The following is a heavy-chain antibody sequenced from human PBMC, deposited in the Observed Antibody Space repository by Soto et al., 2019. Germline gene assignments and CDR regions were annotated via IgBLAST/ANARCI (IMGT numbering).Heavy chain of an antibody. CDR2: IYYSGST. CDR1: GGSISSYN. Sequence: PSETLSLTCTVSGGSISSYNCSWLRQSPGKGLEWIGYIYYSGSTDYNPSLKSRVTISVDTSKNQFSLKLSSVTAADTAVYYCARGRRSSGRHDAFDIWGQGTMVTVSS. D-gene: IGHD3-22*01. J-gene: IGHJ3*02. V-gene: IGHV4-59*12. CDR3: ARGRRSSGRHDAFDI.